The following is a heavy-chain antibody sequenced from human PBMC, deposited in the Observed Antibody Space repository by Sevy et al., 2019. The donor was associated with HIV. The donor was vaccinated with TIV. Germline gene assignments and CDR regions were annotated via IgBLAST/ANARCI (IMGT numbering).Heavy chain of an antibody. J-gene: IGHJ4*02. CDR1: GFTFSNAW. CDR3: TTVREVQLWLFGY. CDR2: IKSKTDGGTT. V-gene: IGHV3-15*01. Sequence: GGSLRLSCAASGFTFSNAWMSWVRQAPGKGLEWVGRIKSKTDGGTTDYAAPVKGRFTISRDDSKKTLYLQMNSLKTEDTAVYYCTTVREVQLWLFGYWGQGTLVTVSS. D-gene: IGHD5-18*01.